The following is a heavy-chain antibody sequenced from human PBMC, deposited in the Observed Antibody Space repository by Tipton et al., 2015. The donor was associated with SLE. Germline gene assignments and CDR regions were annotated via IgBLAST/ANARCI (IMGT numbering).Heavy chain of an antibody. CDR3: ARSKDGAADY. D-gene: IGHD6-13*01. CDR2: IYHSGST. Sequence: TLSLTCAVSGYSISSGYYWAWIRQPPGKGLEWIGSIYHSGSTDYNPSLKSRVAIDIDASKNQFSARLTSVTAADTAIYYCARSKDGAADYWGRGTLVTVSS. J-gene: IGHJ4*02. CDR1: GYSISSGYY. V-gene: IGHV4-38-2*01.